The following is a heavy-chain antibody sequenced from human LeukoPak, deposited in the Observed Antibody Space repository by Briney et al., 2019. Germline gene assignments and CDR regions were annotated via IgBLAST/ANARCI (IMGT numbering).Heavy chain of an antibody. J-gene: IGHJ4*02. CDR3: ARDHNWGFDY. Sequence: PGGSPRLSCAASGFIFSSFAMNWVRRAPGKGLEWVSYISPTYDIYYSDSVRGRFTVSRDNAKNSLYLQMNSLRDEDTAVYYCARDHNWGFDYWGQGTLVAVSS. CDR2: ISPTYDI. CDR1: GFIFSSFA. D-gene: IGHD7-27*01. V-gene: IGHV3-48*02.